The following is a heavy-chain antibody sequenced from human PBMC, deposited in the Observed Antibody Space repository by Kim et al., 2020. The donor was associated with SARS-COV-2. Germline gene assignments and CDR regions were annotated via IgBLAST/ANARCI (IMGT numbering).Heavy chain of an antibody. D-gene: IGHD6-13*01. J-gene: IGHJ3*02. V-gene: IGHV4-31*02. Sequence: YSPSLKSGVNITVDTSKNQFSLKMSSVKTTDTAVYYCARDGRAATRAFDIWGQGTMVTVSS. CDR3: ARDGRAATRAFDI.